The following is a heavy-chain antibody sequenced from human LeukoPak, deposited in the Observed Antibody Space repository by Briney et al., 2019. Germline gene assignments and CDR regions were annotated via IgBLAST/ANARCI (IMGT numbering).Heavy chain of an antibody. Sequence: KPSETLSLTCAVYGGSFSGYYWSWIRQPPGKGLEWIGEINHSGSTNYNPSLKSRVTISVDTSKNQFSLKLSSVTAADTAVYYCARGLAAAGTYYYYYYGMDVWGQGTTVTVSS. CDR3: ARGLAAAGTYYYYYYGMDV. CDR2: INHSGST. CDR1: GGSFSGYY. J-gene: IGHJ6*02. V-gene: IGHV4-34*01. D-gene: IGHD6-13*01.